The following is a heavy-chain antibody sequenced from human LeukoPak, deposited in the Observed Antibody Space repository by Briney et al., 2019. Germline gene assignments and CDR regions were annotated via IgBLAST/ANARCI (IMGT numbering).Heavy chain of an antibody. J-gene: IGHJ4*02. CDR2: MYTTGTT. CDR3: ARGLRDDRGWYHHDF. D-gene: IGHD6-19*01. CDR1: GGSMDSYR. V-gene: IGHV4-4*07. Sequence: SETLSLTCTVSGGSMDSYRWSWIRQPAGKELEWIGHMYTTGTTRYKSALKSRVSVSIDTSTNQSSLTLSSVTAADTAVYYCARGLRDDRGWYHHDFWGQGTLVTVSS.